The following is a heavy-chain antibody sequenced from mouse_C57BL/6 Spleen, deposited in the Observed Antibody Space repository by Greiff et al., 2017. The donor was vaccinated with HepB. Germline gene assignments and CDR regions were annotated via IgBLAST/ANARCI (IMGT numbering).Heavy chain of an antibody. Sequence: EVQLQQSGPELVKPGASVKISCKASGYSFTGYYMNWVKQSPEKSLEWIGEINPSTGGTTYNQKFKAKATLTVDKSSSTAYMQLKSLTSEDSAVYYCARTDGYWDYWGQGTTLTVSS. J-gene: IGHJ2*01. CDR2: INPSTGGT. CDR3: ARTDGYWDY. CDR1: GYSFTGYY. D-gene: IGHD2-3*01. V-gene: IGHV1-42*01.